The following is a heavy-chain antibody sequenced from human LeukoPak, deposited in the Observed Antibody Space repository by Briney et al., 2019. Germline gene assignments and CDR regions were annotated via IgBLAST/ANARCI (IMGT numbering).Heavy chain of an antibody. Sequence: GGSLRLSCAASGFPFSNYWMRWVRQAPGKGLVWVSRVNSDGSTTNYADSVKGRFTISRDNAENTLYMRMNSLRPEDTAVYYCARGYYSSSRFDSWGQGTLVTVSS. CDR1: GFPFSNYW. J-gene: IGHJ4*02. CDR3: ARGYYSSSRFDS. D-gene: IGHD6-13*01. CDR2: VNSDGSTT. V-gene: IGHV3-74*01.